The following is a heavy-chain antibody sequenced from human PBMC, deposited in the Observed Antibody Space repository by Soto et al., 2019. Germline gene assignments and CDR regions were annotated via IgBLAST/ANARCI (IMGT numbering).Heavy chain of an antibody. CDR2: IYYSGST. D-gene: IGHD5-12*01. V-gene: IGHV4-59*12. CDR3: ARDGSGYDIIDY. Sequence: SETLSLTCTVSGGSISSYYWCWIRQPPGKGLEWIGYIYYSGSTYYNPSLKSRVTISVDTSENQFSLKLSSVTASDTAVYYCARDGSGYDIIDYWGQGTLVTVSS. J-gene: IGHJ4*02. CDR1: GGSISSYY.